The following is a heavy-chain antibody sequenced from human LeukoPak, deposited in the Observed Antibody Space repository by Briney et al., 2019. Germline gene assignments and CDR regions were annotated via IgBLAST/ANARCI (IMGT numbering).Heavy chain of an antibody. D-gene: IGHD4-23*01. CDR3: ARDDYGGKWGPYYFDY. Sequence: SETLSLTCTVSGGSISSSSYYWGWIRQPPGKGLEWIGSIYYSGSTYYNPSLKSRVTISVDTSKNQFSLKLSSVTAADTAVYYCARDDYGGKWGPYYFDYWGQGTLVTVSS. J-gene: IGHJ4*02. CDR2: IYYSGST. V-gene: IGHV4-39*07. CDR1: GGSISSSSYY.